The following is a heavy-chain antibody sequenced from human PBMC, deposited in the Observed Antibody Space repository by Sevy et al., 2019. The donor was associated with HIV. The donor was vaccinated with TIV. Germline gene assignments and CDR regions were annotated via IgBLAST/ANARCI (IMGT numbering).Heavy chain of an antibody. CDR2: IYYSGST. CDR3: ARTEIQYYYDSSGYRGRPHYFDY. V-gene: IGHV4-59*12. CDR1: GASISTYY. J-gene: IGHJ4*02. D-gene: IGHD3-22*01. Sequence: SETLSLTCTVSGASISTYYWSWIRQPPGKGLEWIGYIYYSGSTNYNPSLKSRVTISVDTSKNQFSLKLSSVTAADTAVYYCARTEIQYYYDSSGYRGRPHYFDYWGQRTLVTVSS.